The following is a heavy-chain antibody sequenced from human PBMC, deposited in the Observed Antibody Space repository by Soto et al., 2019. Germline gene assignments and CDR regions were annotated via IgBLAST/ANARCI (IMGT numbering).Heavy chain of an antibody. CDR2: ISYDGSNK. CDR1: GFTFSSYG. CDR3: AKDQGAGDGYNLGAFDI. Sequence: GGSLRLSCAASGFTFSSYGMHWVRQAPGKGLEWVAVISYDGSNKYYADSVKGRFTISRDNSKNTLYLQMNSLRAEDTAVYYCAKDQGAGDGYNLGAFDIWGQGTMVTVSS. D-gene: IGHD5-12*01. J-gene: IGHJ3*02. V-gene: IGHV3-30*18.